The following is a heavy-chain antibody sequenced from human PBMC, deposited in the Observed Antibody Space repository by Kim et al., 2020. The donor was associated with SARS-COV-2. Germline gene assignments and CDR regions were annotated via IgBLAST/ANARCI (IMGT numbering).Heavy chain of an antibody. Sequence: SETLSLTCAVYGGSFSGYYWSWIRQPPGKGLEWIGEINHSGSTNYNPSLKSRVTISVDTSKNQFSLKLSSVTVADTAVYYCAREGVRRSPDLWGRGAPVT. CDR1: GGSFSGYY. J-gene: IGHJ2*01. D-gene: IGHD6-13*01. V-gene: IGHV4-34*01. CDR2: INHSGST. CDR3: AREGVRRSPDL.